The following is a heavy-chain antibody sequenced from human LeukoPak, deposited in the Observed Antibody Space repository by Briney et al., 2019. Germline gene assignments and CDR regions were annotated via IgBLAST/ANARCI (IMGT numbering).Heavy chain of an antibody. CDR1: GFTFSSYG. D-gene: IGHD6-19*01. CDR3: AKATIASGIAVAGDEPGDVFDY. V-gene: IGHV3-30*02. CDR2: IRYDGSNK. Sequence: GGSLRLSCAASGFTFSSYGMHWVRQAPGKGLEWVAFIRYDGSNKYYADSVKGRFTISRDNSKNTLYLQMNSLRAEDTAVYYCAKATIASGIAVAGDEPGDVFDYWGQGTLVTVSS. J-gene: IGHJ4*02.